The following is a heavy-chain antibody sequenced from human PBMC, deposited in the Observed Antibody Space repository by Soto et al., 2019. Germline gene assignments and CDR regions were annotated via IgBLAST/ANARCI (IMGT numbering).Heavy chain of an antibody. Sequence: QVQLPESGPGLVKPSGTLSFTCAVSGDSISTRNWWSWVRQSPGKGLEWIGDIYYSGTTNYNPSLKSRVTISLDKSQKQVSLKLSAVTAADTAMYYCASGNRESFAIDYWGRGTLVTVSS. J-gene: IGHJ4*02. D-gene: IGHD1-26*01. CDR1: GDSISTRNW. CDR3: ASGNRESFAIDY. V-gene: IGHV4-4*02. CDR2: IYYSGTT.